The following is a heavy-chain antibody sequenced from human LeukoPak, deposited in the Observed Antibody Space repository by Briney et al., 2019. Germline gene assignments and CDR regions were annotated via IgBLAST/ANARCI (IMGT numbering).Heavy chain of an antibody. CDR1: GFTFDDYA. D-gene: IGHD1-26*01. V-gene: IGHV3-9*01. J-gene: IGHJ4*02. CDR3: AKGSGSYLTNFDY. Sequence: GGSLRLSCAASGFTFDDYAMHWVRHAPGKGLEWVSGISWNSGSIGYADSVKGRFTISRDNAKNSLYLQMNSLRAEDTALYYCAKGSGSYLTNFDYWGQGTLVTVSS. CDR2: ISWNSGSI.